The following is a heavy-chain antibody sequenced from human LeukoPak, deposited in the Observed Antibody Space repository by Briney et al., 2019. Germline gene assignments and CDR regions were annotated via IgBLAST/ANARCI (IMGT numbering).Heavy chain of an antibody. CDR2: IYYSGST. CDR3: ARGGTYYYDSSGYRDAFDI. Sequence: PSETLSLTCTVSGYSLSSGFFCDWIRQSPGKGLEWIGYIYYSGSTYYNPSLKSRVTISVDTSKNQFSLKLSSVTAADTAVYYCARGGTYYYDSSGYRDAFDIWGQGTMVTVSS. V-gene: IGHV4-38-2*02. J-gene: IGHJ3*02. CDR1: GYSLSSGFF. D-gene: IGHD3-22*01.